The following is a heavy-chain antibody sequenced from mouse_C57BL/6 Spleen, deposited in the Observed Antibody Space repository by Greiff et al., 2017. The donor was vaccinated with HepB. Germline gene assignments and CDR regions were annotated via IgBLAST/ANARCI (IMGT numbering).Heavy chain of an antibody. V-gene: IGHV5-17*01. D-gene: IGHD2-5*01. CDR3: ASGAYYSNYEREY. J-gene: IGHJ2*01. CDR1: GFTFSDYG. CDR2: ISSGSSTI. Sequence: EVKLVESGGGLVKPGGSLKLSCAASGFTFSDYGMHWVRQAPEKGLEWVAYISSGSSTISYADTVKGRFTISRDNAKNTLFLQMTSLRAEDTAMYYCASGAYYSNYEREYWGQGTTLTVSS.